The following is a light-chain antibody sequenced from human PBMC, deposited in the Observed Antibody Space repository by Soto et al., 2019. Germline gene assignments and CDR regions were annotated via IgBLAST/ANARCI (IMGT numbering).Light chain of an antibody. J-gene: IGKJ2*01. CDR2: GAS. CDR3: QQFVMSPPGYT. V-gene: IGKV3-20*01. CDR1: QSVSGTY. Sequence: EIVLTQSPGTLSLSPGERATLSCRASQSVSGTYLAWYQHRSGQAPRLLIYGASNRATGIPDRFSGYGSGTDFTLTVSRLEPEDSAVYYCQQFVMSPPGYTFGQGTKREIK.